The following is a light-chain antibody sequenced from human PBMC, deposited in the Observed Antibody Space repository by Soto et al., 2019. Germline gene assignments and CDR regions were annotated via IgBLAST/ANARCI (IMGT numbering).Light chain of an antibody. J-gene: IGKJ2*01. V-gene: IGKV3-20*01. CDR2: GAS. Sequence: EIVLTQSPGTLSLSPGERATLSCRASQSVSSYYLAWYQQKPGQAPRLLIYGASRRATDIPDRFSGSGSRTDFTLTISRLEPEDFAVYYCQLYGSSSYTFGQGTKLEI. CDR3: QLYGSSSYT. CDR1: QSVSSYY.